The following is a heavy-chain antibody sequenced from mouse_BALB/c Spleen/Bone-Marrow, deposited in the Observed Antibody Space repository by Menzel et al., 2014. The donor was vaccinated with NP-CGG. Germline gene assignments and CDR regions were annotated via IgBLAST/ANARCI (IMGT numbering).Heavy chain of an antibody. Sequence: QVQLKQSGAELARPGASVKMSCKASGYTFTNYTMHWVKQRPGQGLEWIGYINPSSGYTNYNQKFKDKATLTADKSSSTTYMQLGSLTSEDSAVYYCARESYGKWFAYWGQGTLVTVSA. CDR3: ARESYGKWFAY. CDR1: GYTFTNYT. V-gene: IGHV1-4*01. J-gene: IGHJ3*01. D-gene: IGHD2-1*01. CDR2: INPSSGYT.